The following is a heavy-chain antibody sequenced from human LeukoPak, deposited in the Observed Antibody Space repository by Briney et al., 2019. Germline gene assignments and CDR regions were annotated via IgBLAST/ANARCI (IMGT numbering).Heavy chain of an antibody. J-gene: IGHJ4*02. Sequence: GGSLRLSCAASGFTFSSYAMHWVRQAPGKGLEWVAVISYDGSNKYYADSVKGRFTISRDNSKNAFLQMNSLRAEDTAVYYCARDYDTSGSYFDFFDYWGQGTLVTVSS. V-gene: IGHV3-30-3*01. CDR1: GFTFSSYA. CDR2: ISYDGSNK. CDR3: ARDYDTSGSYFDFFDY. D-gene: IGHD3-22*01.